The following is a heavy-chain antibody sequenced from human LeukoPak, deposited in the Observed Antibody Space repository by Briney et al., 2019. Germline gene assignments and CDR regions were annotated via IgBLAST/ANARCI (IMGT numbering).Heavy chain of an antibody. J-gene: IGHJ6*04. V-gene: IGHV4-38-2*01. D-gene: IGHD5-18*01. CDR1: GYSISSGYH. CDR2: IYHSGST. Sequence: PSETLSLTCAVSGYSISSGYHWGWIRQPPGKGLEWIGSIYHSGSTYYNPSLRSRVTISVDTSKNQFSLRLSSVTAADTAVYYCARVHSYGYYYYYGMDVWGKGTTVTVSS. CDR3: ARVHSYGYYYYYGMDV.